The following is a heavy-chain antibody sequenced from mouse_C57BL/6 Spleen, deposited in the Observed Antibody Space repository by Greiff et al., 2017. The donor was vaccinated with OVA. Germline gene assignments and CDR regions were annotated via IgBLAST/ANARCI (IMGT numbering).Heavy chain of an antibody. D-gene: IGHD1-1*01. CDR1: GYSFTGYY. CDR2: INPSTGGT. Sequence: VQLQQSGPELVKPGASVKISCKASGYSFTGYYMNWVKQSPEKSLEWIGEINPSTGGTTYNQKFKAKATLTVDKSSSTAYMQLKSLTSEDSAVYYCARGVTTVVATNYFDYWGQGTTLTVSS. J-gene: IGHJ2*01. CDR3: ARGVTTVVATNYFDY. V-gene: IGHV1-42*01.